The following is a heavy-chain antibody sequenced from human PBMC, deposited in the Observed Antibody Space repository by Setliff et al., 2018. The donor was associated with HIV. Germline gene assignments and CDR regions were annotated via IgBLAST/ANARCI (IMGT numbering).Heavy chain of an antibody. J-gene: IGHJ3*02. Sequence: LRLSCAASEFTVNSYYMTWVRQPPGKGLECVSIIYTGGTTRYADSVRGRFTISRDTSKNTVSLQMKSLRAEDTAVYFCARQNSESYGDSFDIWGQGTVVTVSS. CDR2: IYTGGTT. D-gene: IGHD3-16*01. V-gene: IGHV3-66*04. CDR3: ARQNSESYGDSFDI. CDR1: EFTVNSYY.